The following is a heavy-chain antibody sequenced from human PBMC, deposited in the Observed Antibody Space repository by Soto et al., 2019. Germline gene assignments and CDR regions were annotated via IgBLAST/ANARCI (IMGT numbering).Heavy chain of an antibody. CDR1: GFSLSTSGMC. J-gene: IGHJ4*02. Sequence: ESGPTLVNPTQTLTLTCTFSGFSLSTSGMCVSWIRQPPGKALEWLALIDWDDDKYYSTSLKTRLTISKDTSKNQVVLTMTNMDPVDTATYYCARITRTMVRGVIIDYWGQGTLVTVSS. CDR3: ARITRTMVRGVIIDY. CDR2: IDWDDDK. V-gene: IGHV2-70*01. D-gene: IGHD3-10*01.